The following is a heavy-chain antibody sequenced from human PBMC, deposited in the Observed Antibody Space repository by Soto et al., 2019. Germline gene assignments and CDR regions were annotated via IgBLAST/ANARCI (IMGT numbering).Heavy chain of an antibody. CDR3: WGSAY. CDR2: IKSRTDGGTI. D-gene: IGHD3-16*01. V-gene: IGHV3-15*07. CDR1: GFTFREAW. Sequence: EVQLVESGGGLVKPGGSLRVSCAASGFTFREAWMNWVRQAPGKGLEWVGRIKSRTDGGTIECATPVKGRFIISRDDSKNTLYLQMDSLKTEDTAVYYCWGSAYWGQGTLVTVSS. J-gene: IGHJ4*02.